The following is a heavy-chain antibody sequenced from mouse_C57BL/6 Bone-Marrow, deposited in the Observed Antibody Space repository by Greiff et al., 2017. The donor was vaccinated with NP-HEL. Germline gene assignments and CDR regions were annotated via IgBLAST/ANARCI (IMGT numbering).Heavy chain of an antibody. D-gene: IGHD1-1*01. CDR2: INPSSGYT. J-gene: IGHJ4*01. CDR3: ARQSYYGSSYYAMDY. V-gene: IGHV1-4*01. CDR1: GYTFTSYT. Sequence: VKLMESGAELARPGASVKMSCKASGYTFTSYTMHWVKQRPGQGLEWIGYINPSSGYTKYNQKFKDKATLTADKSSSTAYMQLSSLTSEDSAVYYCARQSYYGSSYYAMDYWGQGTSVTVSS.